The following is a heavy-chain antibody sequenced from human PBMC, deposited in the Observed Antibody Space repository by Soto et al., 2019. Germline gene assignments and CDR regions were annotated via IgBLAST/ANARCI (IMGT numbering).Heavy chain of an antibody. CDR1: GYTFHIYG. V-gene: IGHV1-18*01. J-gene: IGHJ3*01. Sequence: QVQLVQSGAEVKKPGASVKVSCKTSGYTFHIYGITWVRQAPGRGLEWMGWISTYTGKTDYAQSLQGRVTMTTDTSTGTAYLGVRSLRSDDTAVYFCARDVYSGSGDAFDLWGQGTMVTVSS. CDR3: ARDVYSGSGDAFDL. D-gene: IGHD6-6*01. CDR2: ISTYTGKT.